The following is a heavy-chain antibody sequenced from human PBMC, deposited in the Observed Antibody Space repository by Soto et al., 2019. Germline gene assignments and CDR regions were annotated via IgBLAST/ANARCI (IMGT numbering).Heavy chain of an antibody. D-gene: IGHD3-22*01. CDR3: AGDSPTDSSVEGEY. V-gene: IGHV3-74*01. Sequence: PVVSLILACAASGFTFRTHLMHGLRQAPGKGLVWVSRINGDGSETTYADSVKGRLTISRDNAKNTLYLQMNNLRVEDMDVYYCAGDSPTDSSVEGEYWGQGNLVPVS. CDR2: INGDGSET. J-gene: IGHJ4*02. CDR1: GFTFRTHL.